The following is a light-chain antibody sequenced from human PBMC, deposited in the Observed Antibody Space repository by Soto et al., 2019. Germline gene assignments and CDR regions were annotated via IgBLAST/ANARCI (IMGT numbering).Light chain of an antibody. J-gene: IGKJ4*01. CDR1: QSLTRNY. V-gene: IGKV3-20*01. CDR2: GAN. Sequence: DIVFTQFPGTLSLSPGERATLSCRASQSLTRNYLAWYQQKVGQAPRLLIYGANTRAAGIPDRFSGSGSGTDFTLTISRLEPEDFAVYYCQQYTKSPLTFGGGTKV. CDR3: QQYTKSPLT.